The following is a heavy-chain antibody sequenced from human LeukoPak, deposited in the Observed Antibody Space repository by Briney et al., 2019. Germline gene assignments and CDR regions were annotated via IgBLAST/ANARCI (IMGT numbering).Heavy chain of an antibody. CDR2: ISYDGSNK. CDR3: AKPTGLRIVGAHFDY. V-gene: IGHV3-30*04. D-gene: IGHD1-26*01. CDR1: GFTFSSYA. Sequence: GGSLRLSCAASGFTFSSYAMHWVRQAPGKGLEWVAVISYDGSNKYYADSVKGRFTISRDNSKNTLYLQMNSLRAEDTAVYYCAKPTGLRIVGAHFDYWGQGTLVTVSS. J-gene: IGHJ4*02.